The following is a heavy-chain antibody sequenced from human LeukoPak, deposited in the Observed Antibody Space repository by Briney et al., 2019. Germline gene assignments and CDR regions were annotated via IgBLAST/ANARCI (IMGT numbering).Heavy chain of an antibody. CDR2: ISYSGGNT. CDR1: RFTFSSYA. J-gene: IGHJ4*02. Sequence: PGGSLRLSCAASRFTFSSYAMIWARHAPGKGLEWVSDISYSGGNTYYADSVKGRFTISRDKSKNTLSLQMNRPRAEGTAVYYCEKGYDFLDYWGQGTLVRVSS. CDR3: EKGYDFLDY. D-gene: IGHD3-3*01. V-gene: IGHV3-23*01.